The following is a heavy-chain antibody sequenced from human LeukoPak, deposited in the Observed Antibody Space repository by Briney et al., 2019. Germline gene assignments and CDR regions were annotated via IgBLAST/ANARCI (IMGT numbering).Heavy chain of an antibody. CDR2: ISGSGGST. J-gene: IGHJ6*03. V-gene: IGHV3-23*01. D-gene: IGHD6-13*01. CDR3: CQLAYYYYMDV. Sequence: GGSLRLSCAASGFTFSSYAMSWVRQAPGKGLEWVSAISGSGGSTYYADSVKGRFTISRDNAKNSLYLQMNSLRAEDTAVYYCCQLAYYYYMDVWGKGTTVTVSS. CDR1: GFTFSSYA.